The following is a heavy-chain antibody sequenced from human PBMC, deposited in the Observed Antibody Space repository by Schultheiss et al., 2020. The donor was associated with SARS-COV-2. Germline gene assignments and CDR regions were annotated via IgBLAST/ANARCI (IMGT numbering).Heavy chain of an antibody. CDR2: IYWNDDK. Sequence: SGPTLVKPTQTLTLTCTFSGFSLSTSGVGVGWIRQPPGKALEWLALIYWNDDKRYSPSLKSRLTITKDTSKNQVVLTMTNMDPVDTATYYCAHRRAGGYYFDYWGQGTLVTVSS. V-gene: IGHV2-5*01. CDR1: GFSLSTSGVG. CDR3: AHRRAGGYYFDY. D-gene: IGHD3-10*01. J-gene: IGHJ4*02.